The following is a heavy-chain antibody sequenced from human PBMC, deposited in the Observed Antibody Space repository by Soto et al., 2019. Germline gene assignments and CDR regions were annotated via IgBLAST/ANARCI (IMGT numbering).Heavy chain of an antibody. CDR1: HATFTGYT. V-gene: IGHV1-18*04. CDR3: ARGTVTSGRWFGP. D-gene: IGHD4-17*01. CDR2: ISSLSGNT. Sequence: QVHLVQSETEVKEPGASVTVSCKTSHATFTGYTINWVRQAPGQGLEWLGWISSLSGNTYYARDFQGRLTMTTNTSATTACMELRSLRSDDTAVYFCARGTVTSGRWFGPWGQGTLVTVSS. J-gene: IGHJ5*02.